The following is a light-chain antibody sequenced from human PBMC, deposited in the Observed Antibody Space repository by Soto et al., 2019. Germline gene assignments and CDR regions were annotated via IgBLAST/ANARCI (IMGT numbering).Light chain of an antibody. J-gene: IGKJ1*01. V-gene: IGKV1-39*01. CDR2: GAS. CDR1: QSISSY. Sequence: DIQMTQSPSSLSASVGDRVTITCRASQSISSYLNWYLQKPGKAPNLLIYGASSLQRGVPSRFSGSGSGRDFTLTISSLQPEDFATYYCQQSYNTPRTFGQGTKVEIK. CDR3: QQSYNTPRT.